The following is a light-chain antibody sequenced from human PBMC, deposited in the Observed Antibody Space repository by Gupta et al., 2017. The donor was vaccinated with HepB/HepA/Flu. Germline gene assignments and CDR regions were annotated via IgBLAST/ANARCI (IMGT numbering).Light chain of an antibody. CDR1: SSDIGGCKD. Sequence: QSALIQPPSAPGSPGPSATISCTGTSSDIGGCKDVSWYQQHPGTAPKVMIYEVNKRPSGVPDRFSGSKSGNTASLTVSGLQAEDEADYYCSSWAGTTNFYVFGTGTKLTVV. J-gene: IGLJ1*01. V-gene: IGLV2-8*01. CDR3: SSWAGTTNFYV. CDR2: EVN.